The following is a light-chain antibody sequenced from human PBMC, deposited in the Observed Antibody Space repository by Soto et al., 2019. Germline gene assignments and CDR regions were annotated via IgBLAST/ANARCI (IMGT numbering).Light chain of an antibody. Sequence: IQMTQSPSSLSASVGDRVTITCRASQSISNYLNWYQQKPGKAPRLLIYAASTLQSGVPSRFSGSGSGTDFTLTISSLQPEDFATYSCQQSYSTPRTFGQGTKVDI. CDR1: QSISNY. CDR3: QQSYSTPRT. CDR2: AAS. V-gene: IGKV1-39*01. J-gene: IGKJ1*01.